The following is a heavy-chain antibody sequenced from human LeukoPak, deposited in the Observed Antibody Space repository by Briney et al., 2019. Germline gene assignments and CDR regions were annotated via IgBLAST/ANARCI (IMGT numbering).Heavy chain of an antibody. J-gene: IGHJ4*02. D-gene: IGHD5-12*01. CDR1: GGSISGYY. Sequence: SETLSLTCSVSGGSISGYYWSWIRQPPGKGLEWIGSTHYSGSTNYNPSLKSRLTISANTSKNQFSLKLSSVTAADTAVYYCARSDSGWHSGDYWGQGTLVTVSS. V-gene: IGHV4-59*01. CDR3: ARSDSGWHSGDY. CDR2: THYSGST.